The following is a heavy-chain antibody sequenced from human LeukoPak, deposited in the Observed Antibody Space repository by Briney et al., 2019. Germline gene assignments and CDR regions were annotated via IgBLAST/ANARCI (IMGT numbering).Heavy chain of an antibody. J-gene: IGHJ5*02. CDR2: INDSGST. CDR3: ARGKDNWNYQLNWFDP. D-gene: IGHD1-7*01. V-gene: IGHV4-34*01. CDR1: GGSFSGYY. Sequence: SETLSLTCAVYGGSFSGYYWSWIRQPPGKGLEWIGEINDSGSTNYNPSLKSRVTISVDTSKNQFSLKLSSVTAADTAVYYCARGKDNWNYQLNWFDPWGQGTLVTVSS.